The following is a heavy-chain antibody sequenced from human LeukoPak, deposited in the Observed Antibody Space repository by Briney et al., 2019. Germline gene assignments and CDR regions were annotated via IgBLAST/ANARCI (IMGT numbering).Heavy chain of an antibody. CDR3: ASEGVVVPLFDY. Sequence: GASVKVSCKASGYTFTSYDINWVRQATGQGLEWMGWMNPNSGNTGYAQKFQGRVTMTRNTSISTAYMELSSLRSDDTAVYYCASEGVVVPLFDYWGQGTLVTVSS. V-gene: IGHV1-8*01. J-gene: IGHJ4*02. CDR1: GYTFTSYD. CDR2: MNPNSGNT. D-gene: IGHD3-22*01.